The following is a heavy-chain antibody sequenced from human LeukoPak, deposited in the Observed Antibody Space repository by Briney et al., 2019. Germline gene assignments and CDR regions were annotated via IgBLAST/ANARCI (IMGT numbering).Heavy chain of an antibody. CDR3: AKDPSYYYGSSGYSDNWFDP. CDR1: GFTFSSYA. D-gene: IGHD3-22*01. J-gene: IGHJ5*02. V-gene: IGHV3-23*01. Sequence: GGSLRLSCAASGFTFSSYAMSWVRQAPGKGLEWVSAISGSGGSTYYADSVKGRFTISRDNSKNTLYLQMNSLRAEDTAVYYCAKDPSYYYGSSGYSDNWFDPWGQGTLVTVSS. CDR2: ISGSGGST.